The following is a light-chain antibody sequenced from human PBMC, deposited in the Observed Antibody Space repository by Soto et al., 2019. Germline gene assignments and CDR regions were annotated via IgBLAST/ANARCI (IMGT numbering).Light chain of an antibody. Sequence: DIQMTQSPSSLSASVGDRVTITCRASQSISTFLHWYQQKPGKAPNLLIYVASTLQSGVPSRFSGSGSRTDFTLTISSLQPEDFATYYCQQSYSTPITFGQGTRLEIK. CDR1: QSISTF. CDR2: VAS. V-gene: IGKV1-39*01. J-gene: IGKJ5*01. CDR3: QQSYSTPIT.